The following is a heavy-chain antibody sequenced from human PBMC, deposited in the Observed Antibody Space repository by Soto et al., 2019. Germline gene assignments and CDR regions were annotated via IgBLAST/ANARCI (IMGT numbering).Heavy chain of an antibody. CDR2: INLNDGGT. V-gene: IGHV1-2*02. CDR3: AKDWSGRDIVATGDY. D-gene: IGHD5-12*01. Sequence: ASVNVSCKASEYIFGDYYLHWLRQAPGQGLEWMGWINLNDGGTNYARKFQGRVTMTSDKSITTVYMELSSLRAEDTAVYYCAKDWSGRDIVATGDYWGQGTLVNVSA. CDR1: EYIFGDYY. J-gene: IGHJ4*02.